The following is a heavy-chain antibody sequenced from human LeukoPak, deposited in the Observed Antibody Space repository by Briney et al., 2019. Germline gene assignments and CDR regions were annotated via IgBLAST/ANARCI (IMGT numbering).Heavy chain of an antibody. CDR3: AKGEVALNWFDP. D-gene: IGHD2-15*01. CDR1: GGSISSYY. V-gene: IGHV4-59*01. Sequence: SETLSLTCTVSGGSISSYYWTWIRQPPGKGLEWIAYIYYSGSTNYNPSLKSRVTISVDKSKNQLSLKLRSVTAADTAVYYCAKGEVALNWFDPWGQGTLVTVSS. CDR2: IYYSGST. J-gene: IGHJ5*02.